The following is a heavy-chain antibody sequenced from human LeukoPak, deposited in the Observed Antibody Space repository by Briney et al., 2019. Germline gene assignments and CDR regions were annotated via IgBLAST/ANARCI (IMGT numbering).Heavy chain of an antibody. J-gene: IGHJ4*02. CDR1: GFTFSTYA. CDR3: AKGTYGGNPGRYFDY. V-gene: IGHV3-23*01. Sequence: GGSLRLSCAASGFTFSTYAMSWVRQAPGKGLEWVSAIRSNGDNTYYTDSVKGRFTISRDISKNTLYLQMNSLGVDDTAVYYCAKGTYGGNPGRYFDYWGQGTLVTVSS. CDR2: IRSNGDNT. D-gene: IGHD4-23*01.